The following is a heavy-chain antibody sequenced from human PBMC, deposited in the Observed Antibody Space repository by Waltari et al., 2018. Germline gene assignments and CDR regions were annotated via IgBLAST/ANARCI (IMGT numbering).Heavy chain of an antibody. CDR2: VLGSGRT. V-gene: IGHV4-4*02. J-gene: IGHJ4*02. CDR3: ARDRGRGLYLDT. CDR1: GDSMNYW. D-gene: IGHD2-15*01. Sequence: QLQLQESGPGLVKPSGTLSLICPVAGDSMNYWWSWVRQPPGKGLEWIGQVLGSGRTNYNPSFASRVTISLDTSTHQFALKMTSATAADTALYYCARDRGRGLYLDTWGQGILVTVSP.